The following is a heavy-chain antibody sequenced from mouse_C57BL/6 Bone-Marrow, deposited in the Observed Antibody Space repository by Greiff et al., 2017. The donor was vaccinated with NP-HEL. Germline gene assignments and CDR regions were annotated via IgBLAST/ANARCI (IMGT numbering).Heavy chain of an antibody. V-gene: IGHV5-6*01. J-gene: IGHJ2*01. CDR3: ARQIITTYFDY. D-gene: IGHD1-1*01. CDR2: ISSGGSYT. CDR1: GFTFSSYG. Sequence: EVKLVESGGDLVKPGGSLKLSCAASGFTFSSYGMSWVRQTPDKRLEWVATISSGGSYTYYPDSVKGRFTISRDNAKNTLYLQMSSLKSEDTAMYYCARQIITTYFDYWGQGTTLTVSS.